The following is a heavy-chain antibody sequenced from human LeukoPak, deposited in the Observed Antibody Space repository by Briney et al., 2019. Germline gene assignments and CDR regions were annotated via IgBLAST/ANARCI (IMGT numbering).Heavy chain of an antibody. D-gene: IGHD6-13*01. Sequence: GGSLRLSCAASGFTFSSYWMSWVRQSPGKGLEWVANINQDGSENHYVDSVKGRFTISRDNAKNSVFVQMNGLRVEDTAVYYCVRAGGSSWSDFWGQGTLVTVSS. CDR3: VRAGGSSWSDF. CDR2: INQDGSEN. J-gene: IGHJ4*02. CDR1: GFTFSSYW. V-gene: IGHV3-7*01.